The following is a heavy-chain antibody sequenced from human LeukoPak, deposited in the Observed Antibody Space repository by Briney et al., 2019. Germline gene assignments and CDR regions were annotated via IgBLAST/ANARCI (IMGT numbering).Heavy chain of an antibody. CDR2: IYYIGST. Sequence: SETLSLTCTLSVGSISSSSYYSGWIRQPPGKGLEWIGSIYYIGSTYYNPSLKSRVTISVDTSKNQFSLQLNSVTPEDTAVYYCARDSEADFGYYMDVWGKGTTVTVSS. D-gene: IGHD4/OR15-4a*01. CDR3: ARDSEADFGYYMDV. V-gene: IGHV4-39*02. J-gene: IGHJ6*03. CDR1: VGSISSSSYY.